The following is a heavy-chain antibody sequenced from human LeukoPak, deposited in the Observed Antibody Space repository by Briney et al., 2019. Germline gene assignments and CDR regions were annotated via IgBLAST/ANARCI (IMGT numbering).Heavy chain of an antibody. CDR3: ARIHCSSTSCYFFDY. Sequence: ASVQVSCKASGYTFTDYYMHWVRQAPGQGLEWAGWVNPNSGGTNYAQKFQGRVTMTRDTSISTAYMELSRLRSDDTAIYYCARIHCSSTSCYFFDYWGQGTLVTVSS. CDR1: GYTFTDYY. CDR2: VNPNSGGT. J-gene: IGHJ4*02. V-gene: IGHV1-2*02. D-gene: IGHD2-2*01.